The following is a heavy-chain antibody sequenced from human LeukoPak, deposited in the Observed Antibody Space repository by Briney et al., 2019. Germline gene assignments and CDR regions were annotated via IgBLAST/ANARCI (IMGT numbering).Heavy chain of an antibody. CDR2: INHSGST. D-gene: IGHD2-2*01. Sequence: PSETLSLTCAVYGGSFSGYYWSWIRQPPGKGLEWIGEINHSGSTNYNPSLKSRVTISVDTSKNQFSLKLSSVTAADTAVYYCARGQIVVVPAAPFDCWGQGTLVTVSS. V-gene: IGHV4-34*01. CDR3: ARGQIVVVPAAPFDC. CDR1: GGSFSGYY. J-gene: IGHJ4*02.